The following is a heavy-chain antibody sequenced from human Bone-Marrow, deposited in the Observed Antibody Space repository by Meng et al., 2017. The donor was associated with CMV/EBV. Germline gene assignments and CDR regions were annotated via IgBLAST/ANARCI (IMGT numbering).Heavy chain of an antibody. V-gene: IGHV4-39*07. Sequence: SETLSLTCTVSGGSISSSSYYWGWIRQPPGKGLEWIGSIYYSGSTYYNPSLKRRVTISADTSKNQFSLKLSSVTAADTAVYYCARGILIAAAGTNYYYGMDVWGQGTTVTVSS. CDR3: ARGILIAAAGTNYYYGMDV. CDR1: GGSISSSSYY. CDR2: IYYSGST. J-gene: IGHJ6*02. D-gene: IGHD6-13*01.